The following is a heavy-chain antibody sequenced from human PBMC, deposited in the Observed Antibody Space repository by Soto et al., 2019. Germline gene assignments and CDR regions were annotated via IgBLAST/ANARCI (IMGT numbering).Heavy chain of an antibody. CDR1: GFTFSSYD. CDR2: ISSSSSTI. CDR3: AGHGGQWLNWFDP. Sequence: GGSLRLSCAASGFTFSSYDMNWARQAPGKGLEWVSYISSSSSTIYYADSVKGRFTISRDNAKNSLYLQMNSLRAEDTAVYYCAGHGGQWLNWFDPWGQGILVTVSS. V-gene: IGHV3-48*01. D-gene: IGHD6-19*01. J-gene: IGHJ5*02.